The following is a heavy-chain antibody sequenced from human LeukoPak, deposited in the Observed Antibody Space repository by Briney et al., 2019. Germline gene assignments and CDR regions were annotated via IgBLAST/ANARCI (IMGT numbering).Heavy chain of an antibody. CDR1: GFTFSSYW. V-gene: IGHV3-7*01. CDR3: AKGYSYGSYYFDY. D-gene: IGHD5-18*01. CDR2: IKQDGSEK. Sequence: PGGSLRLSCAASGFTFSSYWMTWVRQAPGKGLEWVANIKQDGSEKYYMDSVKGRFTISRDNSKNTLYLQMNSLRAEDTAVYYCAKGYSYGSYYFDYWGRGTLVTVSS. J-gene: IGHJ4*02.